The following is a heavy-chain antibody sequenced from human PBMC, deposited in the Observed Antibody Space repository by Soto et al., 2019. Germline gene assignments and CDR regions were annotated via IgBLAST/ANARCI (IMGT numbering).Heavy chain of an antibody. CDR1: GGSIGSYD. J-gene: IGHJ6*02. D-gene: IGHD3-9*01. V-gene: IGHV4-59*01. Sequence: SETLCLTCTVSGGSIGSYDWSWIRQPPGMGLEWIGYIYYSGSTNYNPSHKSRVTISVDTSKNQFSLKLSSVTAADTAVYYCAILTGPTNNYYYYGMDVWGQGTTVTVSS. CDR3: AILTGPTNNYYYYGMDV. CDR2: IYYSGST.